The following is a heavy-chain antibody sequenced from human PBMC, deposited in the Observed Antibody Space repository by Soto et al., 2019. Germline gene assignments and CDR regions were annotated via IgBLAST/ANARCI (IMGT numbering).Heavy chain of an antibody. CDR1: GGSISSSIYD. Sequence: ETLSPPCTVSGGSISSSIYDWGLFRHPPWKGLEWIGSIYYSGSTYYNPSLKSRVTISVDTSKNQFSLKLSSVTAADTAVYYCARHLMEIQLWLMGAFDIWGQGTMVTVSS. D-gene: IGHD5-18*01. V-gene: IGHV4-39*01. CDR2: IYYSGST. J-gene: IGHJ3*02. CDR3: ARHLMEIQLWLMGAFDI.